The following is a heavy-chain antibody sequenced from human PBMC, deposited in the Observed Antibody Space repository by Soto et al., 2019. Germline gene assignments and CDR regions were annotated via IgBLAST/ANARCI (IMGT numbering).Heavy chain of an antibody. CDR2: INHSGST. CDR1: GGSFSGYY. D-gene: IGHD2-15*01. J-gene: IGHJ6*02. Sequence: SETLSLTCAVYGGSFSGYYWSWIRQPPGKGLEWIGEINHSGSTNYNPSLKSRVTISVDTSKNQFSLKLSSVTAADTAVYYCARGPIWVVVDNYYYYGMDVWGQGTTVTVSS. CDR3: ARGPIWVVVDNYYYYGMDV. V-gene: IGHV4-34*01.